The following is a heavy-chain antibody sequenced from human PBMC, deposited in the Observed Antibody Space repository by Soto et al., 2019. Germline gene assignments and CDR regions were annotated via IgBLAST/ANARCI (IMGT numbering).Heavy chain of an antibody. CDR2: ISGSGGST. D-gene: IGHD2-8*01. J-gene: IGHJ3*02. Sequence: GSLRLSCAASGFTFSSYAMSWVRQAPGKGLEWVSAISGSGGSTYYADSVKGRFTISRDNSKNTLYLQMNSLRAEDTAVYYCAKDCTNGVCYTPYDAFDIWGQGTMVTVSS. CDR3: AKDCTNGVCYTPYDAFDI. CDR1: GFTFSSYA. V-gene: IGHV3-23*01.